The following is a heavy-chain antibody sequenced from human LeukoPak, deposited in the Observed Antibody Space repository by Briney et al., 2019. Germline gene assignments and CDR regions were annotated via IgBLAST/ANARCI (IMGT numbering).Heavy chain of an antibody. V-gene: IGHV3-33*01. CDR1: GFIFRTYG. Sequence: GGSLRLSCAASGFIFRTYGMHWVRQAPGKGLEWVAVIWYDGSENFYAESVKGRFTITRDNSKNTLYLQMNRLSADDTAVYYCARDIRTYYYDSSGLSDGFDLWGQGTMVPVSS. CDR3: ARDIRTYYYDSSGLSDGFDL. CDR2: IWYDGSEN. J-gene: IGHJ3*01. D-gene: IGHD3-22*01.